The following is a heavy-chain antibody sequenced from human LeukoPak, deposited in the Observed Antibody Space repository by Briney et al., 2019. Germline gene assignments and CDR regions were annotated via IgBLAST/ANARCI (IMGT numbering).Heavy chain of an antibody. CDR1: GYSINNAHY. Sequence: PSETLSLTCAVSGYSINNAHYWAWIRQPPGKGLEWIGNISQSAIASYNPSLKSRVTISLDTSNNHFSLDLRSVTAADTAVYFCARPSVEHSIVAGDYFDYWGQGTLVTVSS. J-gene: IGHJ4*02. V-gene: IGHV4-38-2*01. CDR2: ISQSAIA. D-gene: IGHD2-15*01. CDR3: ARPSVEHSIVAGDYFDY.